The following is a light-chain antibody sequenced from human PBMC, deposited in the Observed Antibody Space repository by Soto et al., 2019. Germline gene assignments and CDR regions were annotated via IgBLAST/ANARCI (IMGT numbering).Light chain of an antibody. J-gene: IGKJ1*01. V-gene: IGKV2-28*01. CDR1: QSLLYSNGNNF. CDR2: MGS. Sequence: DIVMTQSPLSLPVTPGEPASISCRSSQSLLYSNGNNFLDWYLQKPGQSPQLLIYMGSNRVSGVPDRFSGSGSGTDFTLKISRVEAEDVGVYYCMQALQTPRTFGQGTKVEIK. CDR3: MQALQTPRT.